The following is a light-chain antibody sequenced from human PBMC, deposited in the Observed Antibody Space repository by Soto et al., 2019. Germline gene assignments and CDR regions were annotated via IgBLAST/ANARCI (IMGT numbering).Light chain of an antibody. Sequence: DIQMTQSPSFLSASVGDRFTITCQASQDINTYLNWYQRKPGKAPKLLISHASSLQAGDPSRFSGGGSGTYFTFTISSLQPEDIATYYCQQYYNLPITFGQGTRLEIK. CDR3: QQYYNLPIT. CDR1: QDINTY. J-gene: IGKJ5*01. CDR2: HAS. V-gene: IGKV1-33*01.